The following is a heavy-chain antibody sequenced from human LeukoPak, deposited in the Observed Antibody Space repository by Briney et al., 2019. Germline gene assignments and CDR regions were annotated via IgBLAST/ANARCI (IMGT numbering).Heavy chain of an antibody. CDR2: TRNKANSYTT. CDR1: GFTFSDHY. CDR3: ARGPGRDGHPYYYYYYMDV. Sequence: GGSLRLSCAASGFTFSDHYMDWVRQAPGKGLEWVGRTRNKANSYTTEYAASVKGRFTISRDDSKNSLYLQMNSLKTEDTAVYYCARGPGRDGHPYYYYYYMDVWGKGTTVTVSS. D-gene: IGHD5-24*01. J-gene: IGHJ6*03. V-gene: IGHV3-72*01.